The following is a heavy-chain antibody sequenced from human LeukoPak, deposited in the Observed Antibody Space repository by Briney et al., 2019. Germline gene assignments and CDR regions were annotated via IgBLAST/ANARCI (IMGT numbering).Heavy chain of an antibody. CDR2: INPGGST. CDR3: ARGTPDYSNTWYAY. CDR1: GGSFSGYY. J-gene: IGHJ4*02. D-gene: IGHD6-13*01. V-gene: IGHV4-34*01. Sequence: SETLSLTCAVYGGSFSGYYWTWIRQPPGKGLEWIGEINPGGSTNYNPSLKSRVTISVDASKSQFSLKLSSVTAVDTAVYYCARGTPDYSNTWYAYWGQGTLVTVSS.